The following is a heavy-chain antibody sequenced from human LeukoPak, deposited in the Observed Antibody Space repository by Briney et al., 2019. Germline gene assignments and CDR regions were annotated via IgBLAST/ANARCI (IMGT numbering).Heavy chain of an antibody. CDR3: AKDVQRGSSPTDY. CDR1: GFTFNNYG. J-gene: IGHJ4*02. D-gene: IGHD1-26*01. CDR2: ISYDGSHK. Sequence: GRSLRLSCVASGFTFNNYGIHWVRRAPGKGLEWVAVISYDGSHKYYADSVKGRFTISRDNSENSLYLQMNSLRAEDTAVYYCAKDVQRGSSPTDYWGQGTLVTVSS. V-gene: IGHV3-30*18.